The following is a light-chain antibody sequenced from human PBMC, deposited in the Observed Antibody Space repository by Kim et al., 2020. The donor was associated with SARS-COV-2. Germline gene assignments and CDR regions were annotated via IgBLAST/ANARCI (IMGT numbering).Light chain of an antibody. CDR2: DIR. V-gene: IGLV2-14*04. CDR3: SSYTISSTWV. J-gene: IGLJ3*02. Sequence: GQSITISCTGTSSDIGGYNYVSWYQQLPGKAPKLLIYDIRTRPSGVSNRFSASKSGNTASLTISGLQAEDEADYYCSSYTISSTWVFGGGTQLTVL. CDR1: SSDIGGYNY.